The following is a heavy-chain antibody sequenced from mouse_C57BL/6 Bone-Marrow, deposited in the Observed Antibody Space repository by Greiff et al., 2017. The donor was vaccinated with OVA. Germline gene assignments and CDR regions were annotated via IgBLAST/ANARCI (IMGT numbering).Heavy chain of an antibody. Sequence: QVQLQQSGAELVRPGTSVKMSCKASGYTFTNYWIGWAKQRPGHGLEWIGDIYPGGGYTNYNEKFKGKATLTADKSSSTAYMQFSSLTSEDSAIYYCARGGFYYYGSSYWYFDVWGTGTTVTVSS. J-gene: IGHJ1*03. CDR3: ARGGFYYYGSSYWYFDV. CDR2: IYPGGGYT. V-gene: IGHV1-63*01. D-gene: IGHD1-1*01. CDR1: GYTFTNYW.